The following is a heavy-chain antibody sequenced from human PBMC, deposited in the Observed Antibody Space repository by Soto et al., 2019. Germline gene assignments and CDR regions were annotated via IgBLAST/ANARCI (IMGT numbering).Heavy chain of an antibody. Sequence: PGGSLRLSCAASGFTFSSYGMHWVRQAPGKGLEWVAVIWYDGSNKYYADSVKGRFTISRDNSKNTLYLQMNSLRAEDTAVYYCARDPDYYGSGSHGMDAWGQGTTVTVSS. CDR3: ARDPDYYGSGSHGMDA. D-gene: IGHD3-10*01. CDR1: GFTFSSYG. J-gene: IGHJ6*02. V-gene: IGHV3-33*01. CDR2: IWYDGSNK.